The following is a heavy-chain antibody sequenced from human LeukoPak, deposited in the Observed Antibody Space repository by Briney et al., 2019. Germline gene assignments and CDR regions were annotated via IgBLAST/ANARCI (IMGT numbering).Heavy chain of an antibody. CDR2: INEDGRTT. D-gene: IGHD1-26*01. CDR1: GFTFSSNW. CDR3: VRDLGGRSGH. Sequence: GGSLGLSCVASGFTFSSNWMHWVRQAPGKGLVWVSRINEDGRTTNYADSVKGRFTISRDNAKNTLYLQMNSLRAEDTAMYHCVRDLGGRSGHWGQGTLVTVSS. V-gene: IGHV3-74*01. J-gene: IGHJ4*02.